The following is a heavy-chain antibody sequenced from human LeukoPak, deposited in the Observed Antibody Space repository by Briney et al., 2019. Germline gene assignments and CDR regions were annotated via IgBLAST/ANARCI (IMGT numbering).Heavy chain of an antibody. CDR2: IWYDGSNK. J-gene: IGHJ4*02. CDR3: ARGGVPYGGLQY. CDR1: GFTFSSYG. Sequence: GGSLRLSCAASGFTFSSYGMQGVRQAPGKGGEGVAVIWYDGSNKYYADSVEGRFTISRDNSKNTLYLQMNSLRAEDTAVYYCARGGVPYGGLQYWGQGTLVTVSS. D-gene: IGHD4-23*01. V-gene: IGHV3-33*01.